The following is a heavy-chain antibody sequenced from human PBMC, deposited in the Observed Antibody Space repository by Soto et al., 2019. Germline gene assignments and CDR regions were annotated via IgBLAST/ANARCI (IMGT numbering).Heavy chain of an antibody. Sequence: EVQLLESGGGLVQPGGSLTLSCATSGFTFSSYARVWVRQAAEKGLEWVASISNNGDTAYYADSVKGRFTISIGNSENTLYLQMNGLRADDTALYFCAKSRVFIGAIVTLLDSWGQGTQVTVSS. J-gene: IGHJ4*02. D-gene: IGHD3-16*02. CDR2: ISNNGDTA. V-gene: IGHV3-23*01. CDR3: AKSRVFIGAIVTLLDS. CDR1: GFTFSSYA.